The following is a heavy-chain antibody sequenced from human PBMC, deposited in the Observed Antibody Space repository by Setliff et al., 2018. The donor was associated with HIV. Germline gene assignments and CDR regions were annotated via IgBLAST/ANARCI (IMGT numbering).Heavy chain of an antibody. CDR3: ARDGPYVAVLIRAFDI. CDR2: IIPIFGTA. J-gene: IGHJ3*02. D-gene: IGHD3-16*01. V-gene: IGHV1-69*06. Sequence: SVKVSCKASGGTFSSYAISWVRQAPGQGLEWMGRIIPIFGTANSAQKFQGRVTITADKSTSTAYMELSSLRSEDTAVYYCARDGPYVAVLIRAFDIWGQGTMVTVSS. CDR1: GGTFSSYA.